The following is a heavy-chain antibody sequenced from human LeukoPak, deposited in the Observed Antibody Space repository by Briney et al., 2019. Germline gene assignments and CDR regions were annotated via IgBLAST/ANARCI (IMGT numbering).Heavy chain of an antibody. CDR2: MYSRGST. D-gene: IGHD4-17*01. J-gene: IGHJ3*02. V-gene: IGHV4-59*08. CDR1: GGSISSYS. Sequence: SETLSLTCTVSGGSISSYSWSWIRQPPGKGLEWIGYMYSRGSTNDNPSLKSRVTISRDTSKNQLSLRVTSVTAADTAMYYCTRHYLYGDPPAFDIWSQGTMVTVSS. CDR3: TRHYLYGDPPAFDI.